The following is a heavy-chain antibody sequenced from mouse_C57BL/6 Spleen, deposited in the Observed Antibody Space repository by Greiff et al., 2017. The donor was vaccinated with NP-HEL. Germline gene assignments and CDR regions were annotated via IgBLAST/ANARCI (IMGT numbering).Heavy chain of an antibody. Sequence: VQLQQSGPGLVQPSQSLSITCTVSGFSLTSYGVHWVRQSPGKGLEWLGVLWSGGSTDYNAAFISRLSISKDNSKSQVFFKMNSLQAYDTAIYYCARNRDYGSSHWYFDVWGTGTTVTVSS. D-gene: IGHD1-1*01. V-gene: IGHV2-2*01. CDR3: ARNRDYGSSHWYFDV. J-gene: IGHJ1*03. CDR1: GFSLTSYG. CDR2: LWSGGST.